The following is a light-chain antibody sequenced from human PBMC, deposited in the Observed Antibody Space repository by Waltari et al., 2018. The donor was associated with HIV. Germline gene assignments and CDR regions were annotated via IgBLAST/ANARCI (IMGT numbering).Light chain of an antibody. CDR3: QTWDGSTYV. CDR2: HDN. V-gene: IGLV3-1*01. J-gene: IGLJ1*01. CDR1: KLGIKY. Sequence: SYDLVQPPSVSVSPGQTASIPCSGDKLGIKYACWYQQKPGQSPVLVIYHDNMRPSGIRERFSGSKSGNTATLTISGTQAMDEADYYCQTWDGSTYVFGTGTKVTVL.